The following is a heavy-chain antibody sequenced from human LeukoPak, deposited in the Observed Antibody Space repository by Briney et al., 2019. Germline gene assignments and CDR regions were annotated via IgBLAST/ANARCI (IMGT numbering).Heavy chain of an antibody. CDR2: INPSGGST. Sequence: ASVKVSCKASGYTFTSYYMHWVRQAPRQGLEWMGIINPSGGSTSYAQKFHGRVTMTRDTSTSTVYMELSSLRSEDTAVYYCARGVSSSWYDYYYYGMDVWGQGTTVTVSS. CDR3: ARGVSSSWYDYYYYGMDV. D-gene: IGHD6-13*01. V-gene: IGHV1-46*01. J-gene: IGHJ6*02. CDR1: GYTFTSYY.